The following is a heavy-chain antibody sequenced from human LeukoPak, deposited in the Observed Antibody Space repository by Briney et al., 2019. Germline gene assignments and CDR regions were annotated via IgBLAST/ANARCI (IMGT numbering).Heavy chain of an antibody. V-gene: IGHV3-53*01. Sequence: GGSLRLSCAASGFTVSSNYMSWVRRAPGKGLEWVSVIYSGGSTYYADSVKGRFTITRDNSKNTLYLQMNSLRAEDTAVYYCARAPNWDFDYWGQGTLVTVSS. CDR3: ARAPNWDFDY. CDR2: IYSGGST. J-gene: IGHJ4*02. D-gene: IGHD7-27*01. CDR1: GFTVSSNY.